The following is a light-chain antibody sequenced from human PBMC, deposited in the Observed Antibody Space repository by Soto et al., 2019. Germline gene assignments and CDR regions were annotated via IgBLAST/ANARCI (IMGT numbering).Light chain of an antibody. J-gene: IGKJ3*01. Sequence: IVLTQSPGTLSLFPGDRATLSCRASQSVSSTYFAWYRQKPGQPPSLLIYGASNRATGVPDRFSGSGSGPDFTLTISRLEHEDFAVYYCQQYHSSPPGFTFGPGTTVEIK. CDR3: QQYHSSPPGFT. CDR1: QSVSSTY. V-gene: IGKV3-20*01. CDR2: GAS.